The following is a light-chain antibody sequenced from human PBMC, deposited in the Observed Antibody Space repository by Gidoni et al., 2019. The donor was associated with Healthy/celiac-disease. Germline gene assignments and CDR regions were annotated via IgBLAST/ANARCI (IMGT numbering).Light chain of an antibody. V-gene: IGKV2-28*01. Sequence: DIVMTQSPLSLPVTPGEPASISCRSSQSLLHSNGYNYLDWYLQKPGQSPQLLISLGSNRASGVPDRFSGSGSGTDFTLKISRVEAEDVGVYYCMQALQTLWTFGQGTKLEIK. CDR1: QSLLHSNGYNY. CDR3: MQALQTLWT. CDR2: LGS. J-gene: IGKJ2*02.